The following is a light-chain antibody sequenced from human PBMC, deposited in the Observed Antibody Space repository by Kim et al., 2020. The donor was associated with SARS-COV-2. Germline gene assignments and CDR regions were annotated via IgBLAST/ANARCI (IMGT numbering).Light chain of an antibody. J-gene: IGLJ3*02. CDR3: SAWDSSLNVWV. CDR2: SNN. CDR1: NNNVGNQG. Sequence: RRTATLTCTANNNNVGNQGASCLHQHQDHPPKLLSYSNNNRPSGISERFSASRSGDTASLTITGLQPEDETDYYCSAWDSSLNVWVFGGGTQLTVL. V-gene: IGLV10-54*04.